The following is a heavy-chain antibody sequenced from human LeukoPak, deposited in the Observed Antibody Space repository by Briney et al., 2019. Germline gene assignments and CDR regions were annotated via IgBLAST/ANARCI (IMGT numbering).Heavy chain of an antibody. CDR2: IYPSDSDT. V-gene: IGHV5-51*01. D-gene: IGHD2-15*01. CDR1: GYSFTSYW. CDR3: ARDVGYCSGGSCYSDY. Sequence: GESLKISCKGSGYSFTSYWIGWVRQMPGKGLEWMGIIYPSDSDTRYSPSFQGQVTISVDKSISTAYLQWNSLKASDTARYYCARDVGYCSGGSCYSDYWGQGTLVTVSS. J-gene: IGHJ4*02.